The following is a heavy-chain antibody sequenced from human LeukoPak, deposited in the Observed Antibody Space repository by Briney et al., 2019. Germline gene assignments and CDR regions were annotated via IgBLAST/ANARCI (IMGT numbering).Heavy chain of an antibody. D-gene: IGHD6-13*01. Sequence: ASVKVSCKASGYTFTDYYMHWVRQAPGQGLEWMGWINPNSGGTNYAQKFQGRVTMTTDTSISTAYMEVSRLRSDDTAVYYCARVRIVQQLEKYYYYAMDVWGQGTTVTVSS. CDR1: GYTFTDYY. V-gene: IGHV1-2*02. CDR2: INPNSGGT. CDR3: ARVRIVQQLEKYYYYAMDV. J-gene: IGHJ6*02.